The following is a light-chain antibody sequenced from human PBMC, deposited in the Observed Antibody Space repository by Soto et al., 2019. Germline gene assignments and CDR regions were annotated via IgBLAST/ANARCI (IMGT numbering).Light chain of an antibody. J-gene: IGKJ1*01. CDR1: QSVSSSY. CDR3: HQYGSSPQT. V-gene: IGKV3-20*01. CDR2: GAS. Sequence: EIGLTQSPGALSLYPGERATLSCRASQSVSSSYLAWYQQKPGQAPRLLIYGASSRATGIPDRFTGSGSGTDFTLTISRLEPEDFAVFYCHQYGSSPQTFGQGTKV.